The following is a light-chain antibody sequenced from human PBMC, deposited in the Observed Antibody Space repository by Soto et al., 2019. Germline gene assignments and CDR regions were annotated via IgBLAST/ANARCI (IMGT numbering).Light chain of an antibody. J-gene: IGLJ2*01. CDR3: CSYAGSYTCVV. V-gene: IGLV2-11*01. Sequence: QSALTPPRSVSGSPGQSVTISCTGTSSDVGGYNYVSWYQQHPGKAPKLMIYDVSKRPSGVPDRFSGSKSGNTASLTISGLQAEDEADYYCCSYAGSYTCVVFGGGTQLPV. CDR1: SSDVGGYNY. CDR2: DVS.